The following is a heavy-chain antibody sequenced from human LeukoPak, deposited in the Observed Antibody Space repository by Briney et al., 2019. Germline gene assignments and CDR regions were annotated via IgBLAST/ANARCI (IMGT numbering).Heavy chain of an antibody. Sequence: ASVKVSCKASGYIFTSYGISWVRQAPGQGLEWMGWISTNKGNTNYAQRLQGRVTMTTDTSTSTAYMELRSLRSDDTAIYYCVRDNPWRFDPWGQGTLVTVSS. CDR3: VRDNPWRFDP. CDR2: ISTNKGNT. V-gene: IGHV1-18*01. D-gene: IGHD1-14*01. J-gene: IGHJ5*02. CDR1: GYIFTSYG.